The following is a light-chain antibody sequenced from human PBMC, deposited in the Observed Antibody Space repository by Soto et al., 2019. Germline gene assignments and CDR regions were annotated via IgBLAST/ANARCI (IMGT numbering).Light chain of an antibody. V-gene: IGLV1-40*01. CDR2: GNN. CDR3: QSYDSTLSAHYV. Sequence: QSVLTQPPSVSGAPGQRVTISCTGSSSNIGADYDVHWYQQRPGTAPKLLIFGNNNRPSGVPDRFSGSKSGTSASLAITGLQAEDEGDYYCQSYDSTLSAHYVFGTGTKVTVL. CDR1: SSNIGADYD. J-gene: IGLJ1*01.